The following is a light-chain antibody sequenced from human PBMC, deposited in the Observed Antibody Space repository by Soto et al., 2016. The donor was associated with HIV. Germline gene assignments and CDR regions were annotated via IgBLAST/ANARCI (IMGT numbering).Light chain of an antibody. CDR2: DDD. CDR1: NIGDSS. Sequence: SYVLTQPPSVSVAPGKTARITCGGHNIGDSSVHWYQQRPGQAPVLVVYDDDDRPSGIPERFSGSNSGNTATLIISRVEAGDEADYHCQVWHSSSDHRVFGGGTKLTVL. V-gene: IGLV3-21*03. J-gene: IGLJ3*02. CDR3: QVWHSSSDHRV.